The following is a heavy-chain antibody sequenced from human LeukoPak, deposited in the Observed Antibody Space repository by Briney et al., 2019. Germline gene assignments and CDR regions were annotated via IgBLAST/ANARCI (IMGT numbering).Heavy chain of an antibody. CDR2: INHSGST. D-gene: IGHD6-19*01. J-gene: IGHJ3*02. CDR1: GGSFSGYY. V-gene: IGHV4-34*01. CDR3: ARDNYSSGWYRRKNAFDT. Sequence: SETLSLTCAVYGGSFSGYYWSWIRQPPGKGLEWIGEINHSGSTNYNPSLKSRVTISVDTSKNQFSLKLSSVTAADTAVYYCARDNYSSGWYRRKNAFDTWGQGAMVTVSS.